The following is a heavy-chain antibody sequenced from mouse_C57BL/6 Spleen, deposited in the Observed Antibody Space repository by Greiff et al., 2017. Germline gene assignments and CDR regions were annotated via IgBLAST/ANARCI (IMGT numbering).Heavy chain of an antibody. J-gene: IGHJ4*01. CDR3: ARRGYGNYESYYYAMDY. CDR2: INPSNGGT. CDR1: GYTFTSYW. V-gene: IGHV1-53*01. D-gene: IGHD2-1*01. Sequence: QVQLQQPGTELVKPGASVKLSCKASGYTFTSYWMHWVKQRPGQGLEWIGNINPSNGGTNYNEKFKSKATLTVDKSSSTAYMQLSSLTSEDSAVYYCARRGYGNYESYYYAMDYWGQGTSVTVSS.